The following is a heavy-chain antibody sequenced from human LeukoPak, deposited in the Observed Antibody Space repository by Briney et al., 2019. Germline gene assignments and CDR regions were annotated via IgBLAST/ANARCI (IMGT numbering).Heavy chain of an antibody. D-gene: IGHD4-23*01. V-gene: IGHV4-59*01. CDR2: IYYSGST. CDR3: ARVAEYGSNSLLFDI. J-gene: IGHJ3*02. Sequence: KTSXXLSLTCTVSGGSISSYYWSWVRQPPGKGLEWIGYIYYSGSTNYNASLKSRVNISVETSKNQFSLKLSSVTAADTAVYYCARVAEYGSNSLLFDIWGQGTMVTVSS. CDR1: GGSISSYY.